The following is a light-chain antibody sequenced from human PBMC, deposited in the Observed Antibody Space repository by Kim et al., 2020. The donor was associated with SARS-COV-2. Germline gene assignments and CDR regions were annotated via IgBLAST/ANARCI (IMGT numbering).Light chain of an antibody. CDR3: VSWDDSLNGYV. J-gene: IGLJ1*01. CDR1: TSNVGGNS. Sequence: QSVLTQPPSASGTPGQRVALSCSGSTSNVGGNSINWYQQFPGKAPKLLMHSNNQRPSGVPDRFSCSKSGTSASLAISGLQSEDEADYYCVSWDDSLNGYVFGTGTKVTVL. V-gene: IGLV1-44*01. CDR2: SNN.